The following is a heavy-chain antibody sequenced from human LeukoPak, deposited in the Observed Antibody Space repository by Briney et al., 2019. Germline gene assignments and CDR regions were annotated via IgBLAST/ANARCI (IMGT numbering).Heavy chain of an antibody. CDR1: GFTFSKYG. J-gene: IGHJ4*02. CDR2: ISYDGTDK. D-gene: IGHD3-16*02. V-gene: IGHV3-30*18. Sequence: PGGSLRLSCAASGFTFSKYGFHWVRQTPGKGLEWVAVISYDGTDKYYADSVKGRFTISRDNSKNTLYLQMNSLRAEDTAVYYCAKGYTDFDYWAREPWSPSP. CDR3: AKGYTDFDY.